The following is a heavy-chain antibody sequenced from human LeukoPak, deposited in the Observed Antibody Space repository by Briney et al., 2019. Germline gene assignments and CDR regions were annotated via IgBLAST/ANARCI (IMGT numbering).Heavy chain of an antibody. CDR1: GGSFSGYY. J-gene: IGHJ4*02. D-gene: IGHD3-10*01. CDR2: INHSGSS. V-gene: IGHV4-34*01. CDR3: ARGNGSGSYYPYDY. Sequence: SETLSLTCAVYGGSFSGYYWSWIRQPPGKGLEWIGEINHSGSSNYNPSLKSRVTISVDTSKNQFSLKLSSVTAADTAVYYCARGNGSGSYYPYDYRGQGTLVTVSS.